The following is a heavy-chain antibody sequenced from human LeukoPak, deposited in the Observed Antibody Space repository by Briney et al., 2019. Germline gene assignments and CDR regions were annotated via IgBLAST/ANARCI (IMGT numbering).Heavy chain of an antibody. CDR2: TYYRSNCYY. J-gene: IGHJ4*02. Sequence: SQTLSLTRALSGDSLSSNSVAWHWLRQSPSRGLEWLARTYYRSNCYYYYAVSMKSRTTITPDTSKNQFSLHLNSVTPEDTAVYYCARDVNTFSSSFDYWGQGTLVTVSS. D-gene: IGHD6-13*01. CDR1: GDSLSSNSVA. V-gene: IGHV6-1*01. CDR3: ARDVNTFSSSFDY.